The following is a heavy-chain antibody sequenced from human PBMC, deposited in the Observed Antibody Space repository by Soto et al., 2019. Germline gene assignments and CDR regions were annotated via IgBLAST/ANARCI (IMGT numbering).Heavy chain of an antibody. CDR2: ISYSGST. CDR3: ARSAQWDGFDP. V-gene: IGHV4-31*03. D-gene: IGHD2-8*01. Sequence: QVQLQESGPGLVRPSQTLSLTCTVSAGSISTVNYYWRWIRQRPEKGLEWIGYISYSGSTFYHSFLKSRVTISLDTSKKQFSLTLTSVTAADTAVYYCARSAQWDGFDPWGQGTMVTVSS. J-gene: IGHJ3*01. CDR1: AGSISTVNYY.